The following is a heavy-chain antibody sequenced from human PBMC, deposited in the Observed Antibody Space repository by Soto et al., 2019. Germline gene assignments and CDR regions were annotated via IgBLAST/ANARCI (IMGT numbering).Heavy chain of an antibody. CDR1: VGSFSGDY. Sequence: PPETLSLTCGVYVGSFSGDYWSWIRQPPGKGLEWIGEINHSGSTNYNPSLKSRVTISVDTSKNQFSLKLSSVTAADTAVYYCATAHLLTQDYDYYYGMDVWGQGTPVTVSS. J-gene: IGHJ6*02. CDR3: ATAHLLTQDYDYYYGMDV. CDR2: INHSGST. V-gene: IGHV4-34*01.